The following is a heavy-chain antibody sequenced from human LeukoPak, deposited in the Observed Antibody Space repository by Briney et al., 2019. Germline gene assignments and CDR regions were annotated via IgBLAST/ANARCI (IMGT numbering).Heavy chain of an antibody. J-gene: IGHJ5*02. D-gene: IGHD2-2*01. V-gene: IGHV5-51*01. CDR3: ARARYCSSTSCYRVTNNWFDP. Sequence: GESLKISCKGSGYSFTSYWIGWVRPMPGKGLEWMGIIYPGDSDTRYSPSFQGQVTISADKSISTAYLQWSSLKASDTAMYYCARARYCSSTSCYRVTNNWFDPWGQGTLVTVSS. CDR2: IYPGDSDT. CDR1: GYSFTSYW.